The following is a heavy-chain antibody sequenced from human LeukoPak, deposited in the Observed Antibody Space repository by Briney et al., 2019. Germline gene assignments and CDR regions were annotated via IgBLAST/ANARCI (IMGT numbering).Heavy chain of an antibody. D-gene: IGHD2-21*01. Sequence: GGSLRLSCAASGFIFTNYWMSWVRQAPGKGLEWVANINQDGSEKYYVDSVKGRFTISRDNVKNSLFLQMNSLRVEDTAVYYCARVIVATTGTNRFDPWGQGTLVTVSS. J-gene: IGHJ5*02. V-gene: IGHV3-7*01. CDR2: INQDGSEK. CDR3: ARVIVATTGTNRFDP. CDR1: GFIFTNYW.